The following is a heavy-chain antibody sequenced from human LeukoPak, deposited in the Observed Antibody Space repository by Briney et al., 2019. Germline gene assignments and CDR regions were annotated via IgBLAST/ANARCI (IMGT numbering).Heavy chain of an antibody. D-gene: IGHD6-6*01. J-gene: IGHJ4*02. Sequence: PGGSLRLSCAASGFTFSSYAMSWVRQAPGKRLEWVSAISGSGGSTYYADSVKGRFTISRDNSKNTLNLQMNSLRAEDTAVYYCAKDSLAARCYWGQGTLVTVSS. CDR2: ISGSGGST. CDR1: GFTFSSYA. V-gene: IGHV3-23*01. CDR3: AKDSLAARCY.